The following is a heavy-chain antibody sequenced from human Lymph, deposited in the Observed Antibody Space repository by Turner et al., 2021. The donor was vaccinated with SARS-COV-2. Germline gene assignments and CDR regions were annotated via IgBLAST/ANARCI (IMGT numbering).Heavy chain of an antibody. Sequence: QVQLVESGGGVVQPGRSLRLSCAASGFTFSSYAMHWVLQAPGKGLECVAVDSYDGNNKYYADSVKGRFTISRDNSKNTLYLQMNSLRTEDTAVYYCARTHSGNYLSAFDSWGQGTLVTVSS. D-gene: IGHD1-26*01. J-gene: IGHJ4*02. CDR2: DSYDGNNK. CDR1: GFTFSSYA. CDR3: ARTHSGNYLSAFDS. V-gene: IGHV3-30-3*01.